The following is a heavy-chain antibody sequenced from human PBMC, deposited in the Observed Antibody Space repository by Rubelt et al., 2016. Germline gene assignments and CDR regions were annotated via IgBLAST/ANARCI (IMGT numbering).Heavy chain of an antibody. CDR1: GYTFTSYA. CDR3: AAGYSSGWYVAY. J-gene: IGHJ4*02. CDR2: INAGNGNT. Sequence: QVQLVQSGAEVKKPGASVKVSCKASGYTFTSYAMHWVRQAPGQRLEWMGWINAGNGNTKYSLKFQGRVPITRETAASTAYMGLSSLRAEDTAIYYGAAGYSSGWYVAYWGQGTLVTVSS. V-gene: IGHV1-3*01. D-gene: IGHD6-19*01.